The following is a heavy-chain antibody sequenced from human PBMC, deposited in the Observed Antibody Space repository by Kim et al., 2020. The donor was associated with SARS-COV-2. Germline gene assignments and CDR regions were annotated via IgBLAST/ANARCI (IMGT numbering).Heavy chain of an antibody. CDR1: GGSISSSSYY. CDR3: ARSTIFTAPDYFDY. V-gene: IGHV4-39*01. Sequence: SETLSLTCTVSGGSISSSSYYWGWIRQPPGKGLEWIGSIYYSGSTYYNPSLKSRVTISVDTSKNQFSLKLSSVTAADTAVYYCARSTIFTAPDYFDYWG. D-gene: IGHD3-3*01. CDR2: IYYSGST. J-gene: IGHJ4*01.